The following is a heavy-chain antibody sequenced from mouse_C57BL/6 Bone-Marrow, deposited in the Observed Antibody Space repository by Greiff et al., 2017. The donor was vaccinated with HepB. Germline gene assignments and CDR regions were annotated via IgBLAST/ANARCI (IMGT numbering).Heavy chain of an antibody. CDR2: IYPRDGST. CDR3: ASEAYYYGSWFAY. V-gene: IGHV1-85*01. J-gene: IGHJ3*01. CDR1: GYTFTSYD. Sequence: QVQLQQSGPELVKPGASVKLSCKASGYTFTSYDINWVKQRPGQGLEWIGWIYPRDGSTKYNEKFKGKATLTVDTSSSTAYMERHSLTSEDAAVYFCASEAYYYGSWFAYWGQGTLVTVSA. D-gene: IGHD1-1*01.